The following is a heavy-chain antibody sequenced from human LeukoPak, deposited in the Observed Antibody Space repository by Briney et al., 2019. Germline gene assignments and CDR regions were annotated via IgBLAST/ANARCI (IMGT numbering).Heavy chain of an antibody. V-gene: IGHV3-30*03. D-gene: IGHD2-2*01. CDR2: ISYDGNNK. J-gene: IGHJ4*02. CDR3: ARPPPSCSSTSCYQQY. Sequence: PGRSLRLSCAASGFTFSSYGMHWVCQAPGKGLEWVAIISYDGNNKYHVDSVKGRFTISRDNSKNTLYLQMNSLRVEDTAVYYCARPPPSCSSTSCYQQYWGQGTLVTVSS. CDR1: GFTFSSYG.